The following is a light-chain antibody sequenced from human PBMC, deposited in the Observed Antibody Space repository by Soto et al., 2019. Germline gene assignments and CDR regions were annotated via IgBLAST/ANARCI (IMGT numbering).Light chain of an antibody. CDR2: GAS. CDR3: QQYGSSTYT. CDR1: QSVTSSH. J-gene: IGKJ2*01. Sequence: IVLTQSPGSLSLSPRERATLSCRASQSVTSSHLAWYQQKPGQAPRLLIYGASRRATGIPDRFSGSGSGTDFTLTISRLEPEDSAMYYCQQYGSSTYTFGQGTKVEIK. V-gene: IGKV3-20*01.